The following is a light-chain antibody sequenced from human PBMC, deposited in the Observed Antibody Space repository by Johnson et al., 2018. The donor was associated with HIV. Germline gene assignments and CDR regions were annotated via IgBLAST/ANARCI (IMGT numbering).Light chain of an antibody. V-gene: IGLV1-51*02. J-gene: IGLJ1*01. CDR3: GTWDTSLSVYV. CDR1: SSNIGNNY. CDR2: ENN. Sequence: QSVLTQPPSVSAAPGQKVSISCSGRSSNIGNNYVSWYQQLPGTAPKLLIYENNKRPSGIPDRFSGSKSDTSATLGITGLQTGDEAEYYCGTWDTSLSVYVFGTGTKVTVL.